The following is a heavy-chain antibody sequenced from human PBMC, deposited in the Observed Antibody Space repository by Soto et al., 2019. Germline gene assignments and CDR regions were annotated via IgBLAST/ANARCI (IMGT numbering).Heavy chain of an antibody. CDR1: GFTFSSYG. CDR3: ARDGKADYSNYVGNYYYYYYMGV. J-gene: IGHJ6*03. Sequence: GGSLRLSCAASGFTFSSYGMHWVRQAPGKGLEWVAVIWYDGSNKYYADSVKGRFTISRDNSKNTLYLQMNSLRAEDTAVYYCARDGKADYSNYVGNYYYYYYMGVWGKGTTVTV. CDR2: IWYDGSNK. D-gene: IGHD4-4*01. V-gene: IGHV3-33*01.